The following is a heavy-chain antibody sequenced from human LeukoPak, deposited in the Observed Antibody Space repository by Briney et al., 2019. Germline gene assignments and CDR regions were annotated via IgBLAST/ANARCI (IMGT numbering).Heavy chain of an antibody. Sequence: GGCLRLACAASGFTFSSYAMSWVRHAPGRGLEWVSYISNSGGTIYYAASVKGRFITTRDNANTSLYLQMNSRRAEDTAVYSCARGLHYYGSGSYSNYWGQGTLVPVSS. CDR1: GFTFSSYA. J-gene: IGHJ4*02. CDR2: ISNSGGTI. V-gene: IGHV3-11*01. CDR3: ARGLHYYGSGSYSNY. D-gene: IGHD3-10*01.